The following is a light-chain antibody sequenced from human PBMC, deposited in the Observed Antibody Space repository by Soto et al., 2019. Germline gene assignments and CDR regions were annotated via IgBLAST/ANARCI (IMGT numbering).Light chain of an antibody. CDR1: QTIGTY. V-gene: IGKV1-39*01. CDR3: QQSYTSPRT. J-gene: IGKJ2*01. CDR2: DAS. Sequence: DIQMTQSPTSLSASVGDRVTITCRASQTIGTYLNWYQKKPEKPPKLLIYDASNLQTGVPSRFSGSGSGAEFALTFSSLPPEDFATYYCQQSYTSPRTFGQGNKLDI.